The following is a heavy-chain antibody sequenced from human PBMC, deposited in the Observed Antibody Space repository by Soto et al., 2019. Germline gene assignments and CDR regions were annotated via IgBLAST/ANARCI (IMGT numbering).Heavy chain of an antibody. Sequence: QVQLQESGPGLVKPSGTLSLTCAVSGGSISSSNWWSWVRQPPGKGLEWIGEIYHSGSTNYNPSLKSRVTISVDKSKNQFSLKLSSVTAADTAVYYCARRTEGANPFLVEMPFYYWGQGTLVTVSS. V-gene: IGHV4-4*02. CDR3: ARRTEGANPFLVEMPFYY. J-gene: IGHJ4*02. D-gene: IGHD1-26*01. CDR2: IYHSGST. CDR1: GGSISSSNW.